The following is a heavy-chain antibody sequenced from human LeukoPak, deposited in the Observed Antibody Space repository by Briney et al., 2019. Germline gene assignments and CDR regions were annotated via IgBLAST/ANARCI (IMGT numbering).Heavy chain of an antibody. V-gene: IGHV1-2*06. Sequence: GASVKVSCKASGYTFSGYYIHWVRQAPGQGLEWMGRINPNNGGTNYAQKLQGRVTMTRDMSMSTAYMELSRLRSDDTAVYYCAGEDNSSGYRLFDIGGQGTRVTVP. CDR3: AGEDNSSGYRLFDI. D-gene: IGHD3-22*01. J-gene: IGHJ3*02. CDR2: INPNNGGT. CDR1: GYTFSGYY.